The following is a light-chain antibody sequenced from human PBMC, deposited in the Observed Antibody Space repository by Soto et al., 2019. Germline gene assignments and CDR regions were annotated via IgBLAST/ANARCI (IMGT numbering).Light chain of an antibody. CDR1: SSNIGAGYD. CDR3: QSYDSSLGLGV. Sequence: QSVLTQPPSVSGAPGQRVTISCTGSSSNIGAGYDVHWYQQLPGTAPKLLIYGNSNRPSRVPDRFSGSKSGTSASLAITGLQAEDEADYYCQSYDSSLGLGVFGTGTKVTVL. CDR2: GNS. J-gene: IGLJ1*01. V-gene: IGLV1-40*01.